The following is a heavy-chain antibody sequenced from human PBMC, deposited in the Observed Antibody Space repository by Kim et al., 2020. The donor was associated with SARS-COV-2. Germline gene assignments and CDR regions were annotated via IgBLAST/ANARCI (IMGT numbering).Heavy chain of an antibody. V-gene: IGHV1-69*10. J-gene: IGHJ6*02. Sequence: SVKVSCRASGGTFSSYGITWVRQAPGQGLEWMGGIIPILGGVNYAQRFQGRVTITADEYPSTAYMELSSLRSDDTAVYYCARGRRGTAMVAGKLYYYAMDVWGQGTTVTVSS. CDR3: ARGRRGTAMVAGKLYYYAMDV. CDR1: GGTFSSYG. CDR2: IIPILGGV. D-gene: IGHD5-18*01.